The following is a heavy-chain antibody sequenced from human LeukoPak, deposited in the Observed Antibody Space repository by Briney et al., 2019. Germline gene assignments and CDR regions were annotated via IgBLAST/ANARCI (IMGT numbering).Heavy chain of an antibody. V-gene: IGHV3-7*03. Sequence: GGSLRLSCAVSGLTFSSYGFHWARQAPGKGLEWVASINHNGNVNYYVDSVKGRFTISRDNAKNSLYLQMSNLRAEDTAVYFCARGGGLDVWGQGPRSPSP. CDR1: GLTFSSYG. CDR3: ARGGGLDV. J-gene: IGHJ6*02. D-gene: IGHD3-16*01. CDR2: INHNGNVN.